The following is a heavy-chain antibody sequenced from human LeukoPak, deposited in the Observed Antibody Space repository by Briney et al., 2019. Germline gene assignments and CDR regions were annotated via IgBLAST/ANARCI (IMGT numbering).Heavy chain of an antibody. J-gene: IGHJ6*02. V-gene: IGHV3-30-3*01. CDR2: ISHDGSNK. Sequence: GGSLRLSCAASGFIFSTYAMHWVRQAPGKGLEWMAIISHDGSNKYYADSVKGRFTISRDNSKNTLSLQMNSLRAEDTAVYYCARVDGGFGAHSYSYYYGMDVWGLGTTVTVSS. CDR3: ARVDGGFGAHSYSYYYGMDV. D-gene: IGHD3-10*01. CDR1: GFIFSTYA.